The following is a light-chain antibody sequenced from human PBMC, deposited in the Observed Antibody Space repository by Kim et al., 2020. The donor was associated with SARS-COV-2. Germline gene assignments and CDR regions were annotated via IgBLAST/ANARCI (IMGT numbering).Light chain of an antibody. CDR3: QAYDSSLSGSGV. CDR2: GNS. Sequence: VTISCTGSRSNIGAGYDVHWYQQLPGPAPILLIYGNSNRPSGVPDRFSGSKSGTSASLAITGLQAEDEADYYCQAYDSSLSGSGVFGTGTKVTVL. V-gene: IGLV1-40*01. J-gene: IGLJ1*01. CDR1: RSNIGAGYD.